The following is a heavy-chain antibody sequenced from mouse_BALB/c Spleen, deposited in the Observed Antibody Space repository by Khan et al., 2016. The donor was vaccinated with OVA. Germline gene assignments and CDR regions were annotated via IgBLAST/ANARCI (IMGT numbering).Heavy chain of an antibody. CDR2: ISSGGDYT. Sequence: EVELVESGGDLVKPGGSLKLSCAASGFTFSSYSMSWVRQTPDKRLEWVATISSGGDYTYYPDTVKGRFTISRDNAKNTLYLQMSSLKSEDTAIYYCAIHLTGSFAYWGQGTLVTVSA. J-gene: IGHJ3*01. CDR1: GFTFSSYS. V-gene: IGHV5-6*01. CDR3: AIHLTGSFAY. D-gene: IGHD4-1*01.